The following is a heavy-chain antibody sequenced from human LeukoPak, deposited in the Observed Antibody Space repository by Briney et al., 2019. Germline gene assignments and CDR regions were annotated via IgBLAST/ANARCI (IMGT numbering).Heavy chain of an antibody. CDR1: GFTFSAHW. D-gene: IGHD2-2*01. CDR2: INEDGTEK. Sequence: GGSLRLSCSASGFTFSAHWMTWVRQAPGQGLEWVANINEDGTEKNYVDSVKGRFTISRDNAKNSMHLQMNSLRAEDTAVYYCARDDPGQLLSCWGQGTMVTVSS. CDR3: ARDDPGQLLSC. V-gene: IGHV3-7*01. J-gene: IGHJ3*01.